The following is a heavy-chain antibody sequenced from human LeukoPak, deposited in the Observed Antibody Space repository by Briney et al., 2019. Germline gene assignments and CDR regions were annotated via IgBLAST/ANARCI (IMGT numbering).Heavy chain of an antibody. V-gene: IGHV3-21*01. CDR1: GFTFSSYS. D-gene: IGHD2-15*01. Sequence: PGGSLRLSCAASGFTFSSYSMNWVRQAPGKGLEWVSSISSSSSYIYYADSVKGRFTISRDNAKNSLYLQMKSLRAEDTAVYYCAREGYCSGGSCYSESYYYGMDVWGQGTTVTVSS. J-gene: IGHJ6*02. CDR2: ISSSSSYI. CDR3: AREGYCSGGSCYSESYYYGMDV.